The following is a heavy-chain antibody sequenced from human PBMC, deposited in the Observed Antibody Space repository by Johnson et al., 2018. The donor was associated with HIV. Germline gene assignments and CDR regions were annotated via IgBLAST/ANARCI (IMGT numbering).Heavy chain of an antibody. J-gene: IGHJ3*02. CDR1: GFTFSSYW. D-gene: IGHD4-23*01. CDR3: ARAPRWFNVFDI. V-gene: IGHV3-7*05. Sequence: VQLVESGGGLVQPGGSLRLSCPASGFTFSSYWMNWVRQAPGQGLEWVANIKQDGSEKYYADSVKGRFTISRDNAKNSLYLQMKSLRAEKTAVYYCARAPRWFNVFDIWGQGTMVTVSS. CDR2: IKQDGSEK.